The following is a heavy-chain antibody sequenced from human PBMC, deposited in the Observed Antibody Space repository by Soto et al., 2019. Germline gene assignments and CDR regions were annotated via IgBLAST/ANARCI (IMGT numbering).Heavy chain of an antibody. Sequence: QVQLQESGPGLVKPSQTLSLTCTVSGGSISSGGYYWSWIRQHPGKGLEWIGYIHYSGSTYYNPSLKSRVTISVDTSKNQFSLKLSSVTAADTAVYYCARGRSIAARPYNWFDPWGQGTLVTVSS. CDR3: ARGRSIAARPYNWFDP. J-gene: IGHJ5*02. V-gene: IGHV4-31*03. D-gene: IGHD6-6*01. CDR2: IHYSGST. CDR1: GGSISSGGYY.